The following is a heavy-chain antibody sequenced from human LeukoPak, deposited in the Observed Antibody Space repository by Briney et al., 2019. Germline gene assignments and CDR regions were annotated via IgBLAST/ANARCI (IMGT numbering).Heavy chain of an antibody. CDR1: GGSISSSSYY. J-gene: IGHJ4*02. CDR2: IYYSGST. D-gene: IGHD6-13*01. CDR3: ARLGAAGTKRDC. V-gene: IGHV4-39*01. Sequence: SETLSLTCTVSGGSISSSSYYWGWIRQPPGKGLEWIGSIYYSGSTYYHPSLKSRVAISVDTSKNQFSLKLSSVTAADTAVYYCARLGAAGTKRDCWGQGTLVTVSS.